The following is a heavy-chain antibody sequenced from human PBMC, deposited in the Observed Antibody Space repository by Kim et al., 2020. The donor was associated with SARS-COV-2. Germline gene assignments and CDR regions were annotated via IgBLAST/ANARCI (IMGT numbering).Heavy chain of an antibody. CDR3: ARVGQQLVLGSWFDP. CDR2: IIPIFGTA. J-gene: IGHJ5*02. D-gene: IGHD6-13*01. V-gene: IGHV1-69*13. CDR1: GGTFSSYD. Sequence: SVKVSCKASGGTFSSYDISWVRQAPGQGLEWMGGIIPIFGTANYAQKFQGRVTITADESTSTAYMELSSLRSEDTAVYYCARVGQQLVLGSWFDPWGQGTLVTVSS.